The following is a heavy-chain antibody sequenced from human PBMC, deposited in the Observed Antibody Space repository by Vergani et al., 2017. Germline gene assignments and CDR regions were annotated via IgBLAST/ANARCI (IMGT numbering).Heavy chain of an antibody. J-gene: IGHJ6*02. Sequence: QVQLVQSGAEVKKPGASVKVSCKASGYTFTSYGISWVRQAPGQGLEWMGWISAYNGNTNYAQKLQGRVTMTTDTSTSTAYMELVSLISDDTAVYYCARDPDIVVVPAAPYYFDYYGMDVWGQGTTVTVSS. CDR1: GYTFTSYG. V-gene: IGHV1-18*04. D-gene: IGHD2-2*01. CDR3: ARDPDIVVVPAAPYYFDYYGMDV. CDR2: ISAYNGNT.